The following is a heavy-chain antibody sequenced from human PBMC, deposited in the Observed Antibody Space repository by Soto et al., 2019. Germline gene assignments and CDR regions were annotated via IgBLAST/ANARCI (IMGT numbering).Heavy chain of an antibody. CDR3: ARHEGTEPLSVDWFDP. CDR2: IYYSGST. Sequence: SETLSLTCTVSGGSISSSSYYWGWIRQPPGKGLEWIGSIYYSGSTYYNPSLKSRVTISVDTSKNQFSLKLSSVTAADTAVYYYARHEGTEPLSVDWFDPWGQGTLVTVSS. J-gene: IGHJ5*02. D-gene: IGHD1-1*01. V-gene: IGHV4-39*01. CDR1: GGSISSSSYY.